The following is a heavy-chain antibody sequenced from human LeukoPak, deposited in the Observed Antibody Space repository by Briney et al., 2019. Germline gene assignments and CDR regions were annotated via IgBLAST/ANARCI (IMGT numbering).Heavy chain of an antibody. CDR2: IGTAGDT. Sequence: GGPLRISCAASGFTFSSYDMHWVRQATGKGSERVSAIGTAGDTYYPGSVKGRFTISRENAKNSLYLQMNSLRAGDTAVYYCARGGGRYSSGWYDYWGQGTLGTVSS. V-gene: IGHV3-13*01. CDR1: GFTFSSYD. J-gene: IGHJ4*02. D-gene: IGHD6-19*01. CDR3: ARGGGRYSSGWYDY.